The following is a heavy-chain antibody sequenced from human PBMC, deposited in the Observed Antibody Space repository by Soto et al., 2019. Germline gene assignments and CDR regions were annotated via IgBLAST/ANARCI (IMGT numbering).Heavy chain of an antibody. CDR1: GGSISSYY. J-gene: IGHJ4*02. V-gene: IGHV4-59*01. D-gene: IGHD3-10*01. Sequence: SETLSLTCTVSGGSISSYYWSWIRQPPGKGLEWIGYIYYSGSTNYNPSLKSRVTISVDTSKNQFSLKLSSVTAADTAVYYCARSPDYYGSGSYDYWGQGTLVTVSS. CDR2: IYYSGST. CDR3: ARSPDYYGSGSYDY.